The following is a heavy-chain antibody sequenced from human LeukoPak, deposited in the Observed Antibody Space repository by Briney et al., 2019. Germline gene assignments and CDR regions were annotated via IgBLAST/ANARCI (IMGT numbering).Heavy chain of an antibody. CDR3: AREAGIDGYNL. D-gene: IGHD5-24*01. CDR1: GYTLTELS. J-gene: IGHJ5*02. Sequence: GASVKVSCKVSGYTLTELSMHWVRQAPGKGLEWMGGFDPEDGETIYAQKFQGRVTMTRNTAINTAYMELSSLRSEDTAVYYCAREAGIDGYNLWGQGTLVTVSS. V-gene: IGHV1-24*01. CDR2: FDPEDGET.